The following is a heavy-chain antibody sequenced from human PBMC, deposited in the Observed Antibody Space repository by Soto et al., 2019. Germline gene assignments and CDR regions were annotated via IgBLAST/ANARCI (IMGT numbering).Heavy chain of an antibody. Sequence: QVQLQESGPGLVKPSQTLSLTCTVSGGSISSGGYYWSWIRQHPGKGLEWIGYIYYSGSTYYNPSLKSRVTISVDTSKNQFPLRLSSVTAADTAVYYCARIGSEDIVLVPAAPGGMDVWGQGTTVTVSS. CDR3: ARIGSEDIVLVPAAPGGMDV. CDR1: GGSISSGGYY. J-gene: IGHJ6*02. V-gene: IGHV4-31*03. D-gene: IGHD2-2*01. CDR2: IYYSGST.